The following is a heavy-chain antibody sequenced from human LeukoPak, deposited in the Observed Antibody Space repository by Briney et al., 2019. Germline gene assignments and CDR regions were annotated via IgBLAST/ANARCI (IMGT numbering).Heavy chain of an antibody. V-gene: IGHV4-59*08. CDR3: GGSKFGELSFGY. D-gene: IGHD3-10*01. Sequence: PSETLSLACTVSGGSISSYYWSCIRQPPGKGLEWIGYIYYSGSTNYNPSLKSRVTISVDTSKNQFSLKLSSVTAADTAVYYCGGSKFGELSFGYWGQGTLVTVSS. CDR1: GGSISSYY. CDR2: IYYSGST. J-gene: IGHJ4*02.